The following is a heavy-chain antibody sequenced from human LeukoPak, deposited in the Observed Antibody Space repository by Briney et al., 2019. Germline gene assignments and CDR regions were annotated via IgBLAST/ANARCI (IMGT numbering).Heavy chain of an antibody. D-gene: IGHD3-10*01. Sequence: GESLKISCRVSGYIFTNYWIGWVRQMPGKGLESMGIIYPADSDTTYSPSFQGQVTISADMSIDTVYLQWSSLKASDTAIYYCARQSRDGSKTRGYYLDYWGQGTLVTVSS. V-gene: IGHV5-51*01. CDR2: IYPADSDT. J-gene: IGHJ4*02. CDR3: ARQSRDGSKTRGYYLDY. CDR1: GYIFTNYW.